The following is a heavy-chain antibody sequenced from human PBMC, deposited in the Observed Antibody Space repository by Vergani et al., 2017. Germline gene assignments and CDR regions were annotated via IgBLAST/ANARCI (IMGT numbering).Heavy chain of an antibody. CDR3: ASCSTSCCEGFAGQPCLSA. Sequence: EVQLVESGGGLVQPGGSLRLSCAASGFTVSSNYMSWVRQAPGKGLEWVSVIYSGGSTYYADTVKGRFTISSHNSKSTLSLQMNSLRAEDTAVYYCASCSTSCCEGFAGQPCLSAWGQGTLVTVSS. V-gene: IGHV3-53*04. D-gene: IGHD2-2*01. CDR1: GFTVSSNY. CDR2: IYSGGST. J-gene: IGHJ1*01.